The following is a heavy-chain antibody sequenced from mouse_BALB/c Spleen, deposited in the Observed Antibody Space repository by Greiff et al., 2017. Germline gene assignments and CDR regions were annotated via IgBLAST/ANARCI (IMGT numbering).Heavy chain of an antibody. Sequence: VQLQESGAELAKPGASVKMSCKASGYTFTSYWMHWVKQRPGQGLEWIGYINPSTGYTEYNQKFKDKATLTADKSSSTAYMQLSSLTSEDSAVYYCARRWSYAMDYWGQGTSVTVSS. J-gene: IGHJ4*01. CDR2: INPSTGYT. CDR1: GYTFTSYW. D-gene: IGHD1-1*02. CDR3: ARRWSYAMDY. V-gene: IGHV1-7*01.